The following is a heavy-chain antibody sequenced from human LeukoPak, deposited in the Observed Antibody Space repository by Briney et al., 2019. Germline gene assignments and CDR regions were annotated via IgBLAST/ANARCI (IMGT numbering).Heavy chain of an antibody. Sequence: GGSLRLSCTASGFTFGDYAMGWIRQAPGKGLEWVGFIRSKAYGGTTEYAASVKGRFTISRDDSKSIAYLQMNSLKTEDTAVYYCTRDSVGIVVVGDAFDIWGQGTMVTVSS. V-gene: IGHV3-49*03. CDR3: TRDSVGIVVVGDAFDI. CDR2: IRSKAYGGTT. D-gene: IGHD2-21*01. J-gene: IGHJ3*02. CDR1: GFTFGDYA.